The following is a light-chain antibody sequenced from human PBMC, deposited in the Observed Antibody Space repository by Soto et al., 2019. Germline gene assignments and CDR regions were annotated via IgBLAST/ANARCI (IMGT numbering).Light chain of an antibody. J-gene: IGLJ1*01. V-gene: IGLV2-8*01. CDR2: EVN. CDR3: TSHAGSNYAFL. CDR1: SSDFGGYDC. Sequence: QSALAQPPSASGSPGQSVTISCTGTSSDFGGYDCVSWYQHHPGKAPKLMIYEVNKRPSGVPDRFSGSKSGNTASLTVSGLQAEDEADYYCTSHAGSNYAFLFGTGTKVTVL.